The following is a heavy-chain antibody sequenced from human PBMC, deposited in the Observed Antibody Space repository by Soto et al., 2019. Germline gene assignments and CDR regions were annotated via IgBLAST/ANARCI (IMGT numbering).Heavy chain of an antibody. Sequence: GWSLRLSCAASGFTFSSYAMSWVRQAPGKGLEWVSAISGSGGSTYYADSVKGRFTISRDNSKNTLYLQMNSLRAEDTAVYYCAAPRGYCSSTSCYTGRYWYYGMDVWGQGTTVTVSS. CDR2: ISGSGGST. J-gene: IGHJ6*02. D-gene: IGHD2-2*02. CDR3: AAPRGYCSSTSCYTGRYWYYGMDV. CDR1: GFTFSSYA. V-gene: IGHV3-23*01.